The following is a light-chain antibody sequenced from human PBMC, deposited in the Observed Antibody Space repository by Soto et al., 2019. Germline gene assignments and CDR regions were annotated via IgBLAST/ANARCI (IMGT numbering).Light chain of an antibody. CDR2: AAS. Sequence: DFQMTQSPSTLSASVGDRVTITCRASQNIRSRLAWFQQKPGKAPKLLIYAASTLQSGVPSRFSGSGSGTEFTLTISSPQPEDFATYYCQQLNSYPSITFGQGTRLEIK. CDR1: QNIRSR. V-gene: IGKV1-9*01. CDR3: QQLNSYPSIT. J-gene: IGKJ5*01.